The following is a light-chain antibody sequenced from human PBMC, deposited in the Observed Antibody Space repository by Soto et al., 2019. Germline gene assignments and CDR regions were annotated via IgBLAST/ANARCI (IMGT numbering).Light chain of an antibody. CDR2: DTS. CDR3: QQRSNWPLS. V-gene: IGKV3-11*01. J-gene: IGKJ4*01. Sequence: EVVLTQSPATLSLSPGERATLSCRASQSVSSYLAWYQQKPGQAPRLLIYDTSNRATGIPARFSGSGSGTDFTLTISSLEPEDFAFHYCQQRSNWPLSFGGGTKVEIK. CDR1: QSVSSY.